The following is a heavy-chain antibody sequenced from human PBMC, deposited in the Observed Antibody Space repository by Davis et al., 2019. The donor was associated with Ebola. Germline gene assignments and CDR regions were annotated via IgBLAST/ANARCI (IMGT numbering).Heavy chain of an antibody. J-gene: IGHJ6*02. CDR3: ANTNRPYDSSGGMDV. V-gene: IGHV3-53*05. D-gene: IGHD3-22*01. Sequence: GGSLRLSCAASGLFVSNNYMNWVRQAPGKGLEWVSGIYSGGSTHYADSVKGRFTISRDNSKNTLYLQMNSLRAEDTAVYYCANTNRPYDSSGGMDVWGQGTTVTVSS. CDR2: IYSGGST. CDR1: GLFVSNNY.